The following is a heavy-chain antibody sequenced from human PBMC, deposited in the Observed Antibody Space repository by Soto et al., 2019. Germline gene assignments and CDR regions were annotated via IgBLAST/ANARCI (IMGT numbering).Heavy chain of an antibody. J-gene: IGHJ4*02. CDR3: CKERRGSGWSVCNY. CDR2: ISGSGDSA. D-gene: IGHD6-19*01. Sequence: VQLLESGGGLVQPGGSLRLSCAASGFTFRDYAMNWVRQAPGKGLEWVSDISGSGDSARYADSVRGRFTISRDNSRNTLYLHMNSLRVDDTAVYYCCKERRGSGWSVCNYWGQGTLVTVSS. V-gene: IGHV3-23*01. CDR1: GFTFRDYA.